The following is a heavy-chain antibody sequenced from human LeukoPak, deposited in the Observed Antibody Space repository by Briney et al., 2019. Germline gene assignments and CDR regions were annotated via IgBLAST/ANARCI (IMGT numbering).Heavy chain of an antibody. CDR3: ARGGGLGIVPFDY. CDR2: VYHDGST. CDR1: GGSISSYY. Sequence: SETLSLTCTVSGGSISSYYWSWIRQPPGKRLEWIGYVYHDGSTSCNPSLASRVTMSVDKSKNQISLKLNSLTAADTAVYYCARGGGLGIVPFDYWGQGSLVTVSS. J-gene: IGHJ4*02. D-gene: IGHD7-27*01. V-gene: IGHV4-59*01.